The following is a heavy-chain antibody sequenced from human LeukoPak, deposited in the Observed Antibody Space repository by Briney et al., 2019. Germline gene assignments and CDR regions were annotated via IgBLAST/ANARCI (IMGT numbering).Heavy chain of an antibody. Sequence: PSETLSLPCAVYGGSFSGYYWSWIRQPPGKGLEWIGEINHSGSTNYNPSLKSRVTISVDTSKNQFSLKLSSVTAADTAVYYCARGCSGYYYVYAFDIWGQGTMVTVSS. D-gene: IGHD3-22*01. J-gene: IGHJ3*02. CDR1: GGSFSGYY. CDR2: INHSGST. V-gene: IGHV4-34*01. CDR3: ARGCSGYYYVYAFDI.